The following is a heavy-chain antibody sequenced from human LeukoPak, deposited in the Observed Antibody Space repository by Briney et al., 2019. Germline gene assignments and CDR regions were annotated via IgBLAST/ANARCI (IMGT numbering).Heavy chain of an antibody. V-gene: IGHV4-34*01. Sequence: SETLSLTCAVYGGSFSGYYWSWIRQPPGKGLEWIGEINHSGSTNYNPSLKSRVTISVDTSKNQFSLKLSSVTAADTAVYYCARHQELRYFDWLLNGHFDYWGQGTLVTVSS. CDR1: GGSFSGYY. CDR3: ARHQELRYFDWLLNGHFDY. D-gene: IGHD3-9*01. J-gene: IGHJ4*02. CDR2: INHSGST.